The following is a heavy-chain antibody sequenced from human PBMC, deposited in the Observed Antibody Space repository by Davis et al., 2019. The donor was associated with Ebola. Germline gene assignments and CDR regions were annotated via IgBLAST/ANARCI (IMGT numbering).Heavy chain of an antibody. CDR3: ARDLLVSSWYGSLAFDI. CDR2: IYYSGST. CDR1: GGSISSSSYY. J-gene: IGHJ3*02. V-gene: IGHV4-39*07. Sequence: PSETLSLTCTVSGGSISSSSYYWGWIRQPPGKGLEWIGSIYYSGSTNYNPSLKSRVTISVDTSKNQFSLKLSSVTAADTAVYYCARDLLVSSWYGSLAFDIWGQGTMVTVSS. D-gene: IGHD6-13*01.